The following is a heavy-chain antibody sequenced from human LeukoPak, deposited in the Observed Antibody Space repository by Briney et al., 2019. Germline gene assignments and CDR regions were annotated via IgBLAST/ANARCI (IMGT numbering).Heavy chain of an antibody. Sequence: GGSLRLSCAASGFTFSSYGMHWVRQAPGKGLEWVAFIRYDGSNKYYADSVKGRFTISRDNPKNTLYLQMNSLRAEDTAVYYCAKDNMLEFDPWGQGTLVTVSS. CDR3: AKDNMLEFDP. D-gene: IGHD3-10*02. CDR2: IRYDGSNK. V-gene: IGHV3-30*02. J-gene: IGHJ5*02. CDR1: GFTFSSYG.